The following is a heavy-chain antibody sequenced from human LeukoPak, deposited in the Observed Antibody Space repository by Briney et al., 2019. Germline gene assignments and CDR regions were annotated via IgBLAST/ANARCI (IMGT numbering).Heavy chain of an antibody. CDR1: GGSITGYY. J-gene: IGHJ4*02. V-gene: IGHV4-59*01. CDR3: ARVGDWNDLVY. CDR2: IYHTGGT. D-gene: IGHD1-1*01. Sequence: SETLSLTCTVSGGSITGYYWSWIRQPPGKGLEWIGYIYHTGGTNYNPSLKSRVTISVDTSKIQFSLSLSAVTAADTAVYYCARVGDWNDLVYWGQGALVTVSS.